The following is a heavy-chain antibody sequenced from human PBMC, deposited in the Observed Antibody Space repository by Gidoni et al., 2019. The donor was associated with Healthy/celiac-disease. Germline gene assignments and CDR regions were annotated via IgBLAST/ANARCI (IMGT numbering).Heavy chain of an antibody. J-gene: IGHJ5*02. CDR2: INPNSGGT. Sequence: MHWVRQAPGQGLEWMGRINPNSGGTNYAQKFQGRVTMTRDTSISTAYMELSRLRSDDTAVYYCARDPILTIFGVVTSNWFDPWGQGTLVTVSS. V-gene: IGHV1-2*06. CDR3: ARDPILTIFGVVTSNWFDP. D-gene: IGHD3-3*01.